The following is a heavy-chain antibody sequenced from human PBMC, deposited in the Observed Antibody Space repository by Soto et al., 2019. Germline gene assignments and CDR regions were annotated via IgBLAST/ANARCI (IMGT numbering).Heavy chain of an antibody. CDR2: ISYDGSNK. Sequence: GGSLRLSCAVSGFTFSSYGMHWVRQAPRKGLEWVAVISYDGSNKYYADSVKGRFTISRDNSKNTLYLQMNSLRAEDTAVYYCAKEAAAGTYYYYGMDVWGQGTTVTSP. CDR3: AKEAAAGTYYYYGMDV. CDR1: GFTFSSYG. V-gene: IGHV3-30*18. D-gene: IGHD6-13*01. J-gene: IGHJ6*02.